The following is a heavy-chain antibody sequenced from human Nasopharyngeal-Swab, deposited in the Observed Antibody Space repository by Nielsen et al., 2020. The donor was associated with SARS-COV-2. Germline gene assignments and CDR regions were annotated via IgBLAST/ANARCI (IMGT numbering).Heavy chain of an antibody. D-gene: IGHD1-26*01. Sequence: GESLKISCPVSGVTFSHYGFNWVRQAPGKGLEWVAAISNDGSEEYYPDSAKGRFTISRDNSKKTLYLQMNGLRVEDTAVYYCAMIQDSGTYPSYFDYWGQGTLVTVSS. CDR2: ISNDGSEE. CDR1: GVTFSHYG. CDR3: AMIQDSGTYPSYFDY. J-gene: IGHJ4*02. V-gene: IGHV3-30*03.